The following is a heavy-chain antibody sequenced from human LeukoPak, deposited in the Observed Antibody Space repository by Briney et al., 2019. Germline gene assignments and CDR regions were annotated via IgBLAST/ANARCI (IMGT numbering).Heavy chain of an antibody. D-gene: IGHD6-13*01. V-gene: IGHV1-8*03. CDR1: GYTFTSYD. CDR3: ARHREAPAGIKWFDP. J-gene: IGHJ5*02. Sequence: ASVKVSCKASGYTFTSYDINWVRQATGQGLEWMGWMNPNSGNTGYAQKFQGRVTITRNTSISTAYMELSSLRSEDTAVYYCARHREAPAGIKWFDPWGQGTLVTVSS. CDR2: MNPNSGNT.